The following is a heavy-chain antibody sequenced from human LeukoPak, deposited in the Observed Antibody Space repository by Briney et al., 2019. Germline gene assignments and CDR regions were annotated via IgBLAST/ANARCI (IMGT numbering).Heavy chain of an antibody. CDR3: ARDYYDSSGYYSGNDY. Sequence: ASVKVSCKASGYTFASYGISWVRQAPGQGLEWMGWISAYNGNTNYAQKLQGRVTMTTDTSTSTAYMELRSLRSDDTAVYYCARDYYDSSGYYSGNDYWGQGTLVTVSP. D-gene: IGHD3-22*01. V-gene: IGHV1-18*01. CDR1: GYTFASYG. J-gene: IGHJ4*02. CDR2: ISAYNGNT.